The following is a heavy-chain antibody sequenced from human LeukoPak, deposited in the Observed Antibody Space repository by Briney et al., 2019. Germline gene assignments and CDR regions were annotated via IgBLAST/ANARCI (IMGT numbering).Heavy chain of an antibody. CDR3: ARGTDSGYDAFDI. CDR1: GASIRSGDYY. V-gene: IGHV4-31*03. D-gene: IGHD5-12*01. Sequence: PSETLSLTCSVSGASIRSGDYYGSWIRQHPGKGLEWIGYIYYSGTTYFNPSLKSRLTISVDTSKNLFSLKLSAVTAADTAVYYCARGTDSGYDAFDIWGQGTMVTVSS. J-gene: IGHJ3*02. CDR2: IYYSGTT.